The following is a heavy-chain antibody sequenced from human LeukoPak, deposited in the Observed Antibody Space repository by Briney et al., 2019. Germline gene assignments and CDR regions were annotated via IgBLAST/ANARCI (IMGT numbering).Heavy chain of an antibody. D-gene: IGHD3-10*01. CDR2: IKQDGSEK. CDR3: ARLMRFYSASGSQYWLDY. Sequence: PGGSLRLSCAASGFTFSSYWMSWVRQAPGKGLEWVANIKQDGSEKYYVDSVKGRFTISRDNAKNSLYLQMNSLRAEDTAVYYCARLMRFYSASGSQYWLDYWGQGTLVTVSS. J-gene: IGHJ4*02. V-gene: IGHV3-7*01. CDR1: GFTFSSYW.